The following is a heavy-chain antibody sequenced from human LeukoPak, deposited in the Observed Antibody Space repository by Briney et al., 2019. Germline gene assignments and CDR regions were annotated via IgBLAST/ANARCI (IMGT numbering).Heavy chain of an antibody. J-gene: IGHJ4*02. D-gene: IGHD3-10*01. V-gene: IGHV4-4*02. Sequence: PSGTLSLTCAVSGDSISSSNWWSWVRQPPGKGLEWIGEIYHSGSTNYNPSFKSRVTISVDKSKNQVSLELSSVTAADTALYFCAREHIYGSGSYYIDYWGQGTLVTVSS. CDR1: GDSISSSNW. CDR2: IYHSGST. CDR3: AREHIYGSGSYYIDY.